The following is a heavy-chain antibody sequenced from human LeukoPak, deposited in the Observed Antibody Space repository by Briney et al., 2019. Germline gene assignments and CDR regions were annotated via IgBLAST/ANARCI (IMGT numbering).Heavy chain of an antibody. Sequence: ASVKVSCKASGYTFTSYAMHWVRQAPGQRLEWMGWINAGNGNTKYSQKLQGRVTMTTDTSTSTAYMELRSLRSDDTAVYYCAGIHYYGSGSYSGYFQHWGQGTLVTVSS. J-gene: IGHJ1*01. CDR2: INAGNGNT. CDR1: GYTFTSYA. CDR3: AGIHYYGSGSYSGYFQH. V-gene: IGHV1-3*01. D-gene: IGHD3-10*01.